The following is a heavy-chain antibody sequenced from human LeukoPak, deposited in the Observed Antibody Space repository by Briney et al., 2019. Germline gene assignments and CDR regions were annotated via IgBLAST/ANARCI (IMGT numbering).Heavy chain of an antibody. CDR2: ISGGGDIT. CDR1: GFNFANHA. J-gene: IGHJ4*02. Sequence: GGSLRLSCAASGFNFANHAMSWVRQTPGKGLEWVSAISGGGDITYYADSVKGRFTISRDNSKNTLYLQVNSLRAEDTAVYYCAKVPCGDYYFENWGQGTLVTVSS. D-gene: IGHD4-17*01. V-gene: IGHV3-23*01. CDR3: AKVPCGDYYFEN.